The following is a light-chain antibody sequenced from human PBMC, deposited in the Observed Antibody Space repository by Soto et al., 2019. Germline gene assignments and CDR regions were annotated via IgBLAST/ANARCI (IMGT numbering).Light chain of an antibody. CDR3: QQYNPYSYS. CDR1: QTTTRW. J-gene: IGKJ2*03. Sequence: DIQMTQSPSTLSASVGDRVTITCRASQTTTRWLAWYQQKPGKAPKLLVYETSSLEGGVSSRFSASGSGTEFTLTISSLQPDDSATYYCQQYNPYSYSFGQGTKLEIK. CDR2: ETS. V-gene: IGKV1-5*03.